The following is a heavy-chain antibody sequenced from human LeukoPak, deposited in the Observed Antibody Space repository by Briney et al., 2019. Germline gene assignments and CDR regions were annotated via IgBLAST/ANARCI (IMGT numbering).Heavy chain of an antibody. Sequence: PGGSLRLSCAASGFTFDDYAMHWVRQAPGKGLEWVSGISWNSSNIDYADSVKGRFTISRDNAKNSLYVQMNSLRPEDTALYHCARDRVSGSYHYADAFDIWGQGTMVTVSS. CDR3: ARDRVSGSYHYADAFDI. J-gene: IGHJ3*02. V-gene: IGHV3-9*01. CDR2: ISWNSSNI. D-gene: IGHD1-26*01. CDR1: GFTFDDYA.